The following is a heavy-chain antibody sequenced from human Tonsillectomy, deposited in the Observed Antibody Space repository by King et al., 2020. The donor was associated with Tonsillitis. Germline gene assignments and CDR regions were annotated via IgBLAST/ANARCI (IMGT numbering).Heavy chain of an antibody. D-gene: IGHD6-19*01. J-gene: IGHJ4*02. Sequence: VQLLESGGGLVQPGGSLRLSCAASGFTFSSYTMSWVRQAPGKGLEWVSGISGSGGGTYYADSVKGRFTISRDNSKNTLYLQMNSLRAEDTAVYYCAKDWAVAGTRYFYYWGQGTLVTVSS. CDR3: AKDWAVAGTRYFYY. CDR2: ISGSGGGT. V-gene: IGHV3-23*01. CDR1: GFTFSSYT.